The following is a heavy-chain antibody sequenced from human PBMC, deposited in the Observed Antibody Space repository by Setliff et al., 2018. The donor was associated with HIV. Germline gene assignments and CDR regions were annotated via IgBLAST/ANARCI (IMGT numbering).Heavy chain of an antibody. J-gene: IGHJ4*02. V-gene: IGHV1-69*13. Sequence: SVKVSCKASGYTFTGYYIHWVRQAPGQGLEWMGGIIPIFGTANYAQKFQGRLTITADASTSTAYMELISLRSEDTAVYYCARDSDNFWSGYYAAFDYWGQGTLVTVSS. CDR2: IIPIFGTA. CDR1: GYTFTGYY. CDR3: ARDSDNFWSGYYAAFDY. D-gene: IGHD3-3*01.